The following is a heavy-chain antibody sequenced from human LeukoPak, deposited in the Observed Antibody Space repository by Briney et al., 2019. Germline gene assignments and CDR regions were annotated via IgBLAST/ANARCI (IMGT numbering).Heavy chain of an antibody. D-gene: IGHD2-2*01. J-gene: IGHJ5*02. CDR1: GYTFTSYH. CDR3: ARDGCSSTVCYAGGNWFDP. V-gene: IGHV1-46*01. Sequence: ASVKVSCKASGYTFTSYHMHWVRQAPGQGLEWMGIINPSGGSTSYAQKFQGRVTMTRDTSTSTVYMELSSLRSEDTAVYYCARDGCSSTVCYAGGNWFDPWGQGTLVTASS. CDR2: INPSGGST.